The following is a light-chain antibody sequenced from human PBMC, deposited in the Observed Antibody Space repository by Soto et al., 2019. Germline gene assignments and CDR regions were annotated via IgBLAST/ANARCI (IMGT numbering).Light chain of an antibody. CDR1: QGIITY. CDR3: QKYNSPPQT. V-gene: IGKV1-27*01. J-gene: IGKJ1*01. CDR2: SSY. Sequence: DIQLSESPSSRAACVLYRFTITCRASQGIITYLNCYQQKPGKDPNLLIYSSYTLQSGVPSRFSGSGSGTDFTLTISSLQPEDVATHYCQKYNSPPQTFGPGTKVDIK.